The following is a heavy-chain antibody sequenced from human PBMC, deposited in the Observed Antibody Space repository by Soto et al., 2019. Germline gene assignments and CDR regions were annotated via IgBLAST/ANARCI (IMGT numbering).Heavy chain of an antibody. V-gene: IGHV3-23*01. D-gene: IGHD2-15*01. J-gene: IGHJ4*02. CDR3: AKVTVRLHSLHPQDY. CDR1: GFTFSSYA. CDR2: ISGSGGST. Sequence: GSLRLSCAASGFTFSSYAMSWVRQAPGKGLEWVSAISGSGGSTYYADSVKGRFTISRDNSKNTLYLQMNSLRAEDTAVYYCAKVTVRLHSLHPQDYWGQGTLVTVSS.